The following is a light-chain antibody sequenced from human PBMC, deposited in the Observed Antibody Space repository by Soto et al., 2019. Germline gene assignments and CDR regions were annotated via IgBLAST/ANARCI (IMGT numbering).Light chain of an antibody. CDR2: YDS. Sequence: SYELTQPPSVSVAPGKTARITCGGNNIGSKSVHWYQQKPGQAPVLVIYYDSDRPSGIPERFSGSNSGNTATLTISRVEAGDEADYYCQVWDSSSDHHGVFGGGTKLT. CDR3: QVWDSSSDHHGV. CDR1: NIGSKS. V-gene: IGLV3-21*04. J-gene: IGLJ2*01.